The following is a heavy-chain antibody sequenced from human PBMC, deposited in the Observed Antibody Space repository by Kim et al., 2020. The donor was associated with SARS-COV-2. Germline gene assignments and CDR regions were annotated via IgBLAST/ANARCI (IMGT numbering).Heavy chain of an antibody. CDR1: GYSISSGYY. D-gene: IGHD2-2*02. J-gene: IGHJ1*01. CDR3: ASPSANIYLSFQH. Sequence: SETLSLTCTVSGYSISSGYYWGWIRQPPGKGLEGIGSIYHSGSTYYNPSLKSRVTISVDTPKNQFSLKLSSVTAADTAVYYCASPSANIYLSFQHWGQGT. CDR2: IYHSGST. V-gene: IGHV4-38-2*02.